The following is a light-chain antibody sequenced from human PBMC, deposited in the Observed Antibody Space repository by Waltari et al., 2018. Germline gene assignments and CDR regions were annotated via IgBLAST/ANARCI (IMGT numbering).Light chain of an antibody. J-gene: IGKJ2*01. V-gene: IGKV1-5*03. CDR2: KAS. CDR1: QSISSW. Sequence: DIQMTQSPSTLSASVGDRVTITCRASQSISSWLAWYQQKPGKAPNLLIYKASSLASGVPSRFSGSGSGTEFTLTISSLRPDDFATYHCQQYNSYPYTFGQGTKLEIK. CDR3: QQYNSYPYT.